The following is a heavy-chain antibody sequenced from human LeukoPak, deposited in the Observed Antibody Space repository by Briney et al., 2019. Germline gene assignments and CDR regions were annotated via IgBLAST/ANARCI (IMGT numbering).Heavy chain of an antibody. V-gene: IGHV3-23*01. CDR1: GFTFSSYA. CDR2: LSGSGVNI. Sequence: VGSLRLSCAASGFTFSSYAMTWVRQAPGKGLEWVSSLSGSGVNIFYADSVKGRFTISRDNSQNTVFLQMNSLRDEDTAVYFCAKAGGCYGSGIPEYFEHLGQGTPVTVSS. J-gene: IGHJ4*02. CDR3: AKAGGCYGSGIPEYFEH. D-gene: IGHD3-10*01.